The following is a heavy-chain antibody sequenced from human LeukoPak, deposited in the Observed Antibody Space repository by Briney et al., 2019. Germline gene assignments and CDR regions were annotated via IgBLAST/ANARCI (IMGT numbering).Heavy chain of an antibody. D-gene: IGHD6-19*01. Sequence: TLSLTCTVSGGSISSGGYYWSWIRQPPGKALEWLALIDWDDDKYYSTSLKTRLTISKDTSKNQVVLTMTNMDPVDTATYYCARMAGTFHYYYGMDVWGQGTTVTVSS. J-gene: IGHJ6*02. CDR2: IDWDDDK. CDR3: ARMAGTFHYYYGMDV. V-gene: IGHV2-70*01. CDR1: GGSISSGGYY.